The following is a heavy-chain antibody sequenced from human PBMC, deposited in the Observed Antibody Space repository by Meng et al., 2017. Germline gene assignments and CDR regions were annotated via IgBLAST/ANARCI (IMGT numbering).Heavy chain of an antibody. J-gene: IGHJ4*02. CDR1: GYTFAAYW. V-gene: IGHV1-2*06. CDR2: IDPKSDNT. CDR3: ARDEDISAAGYLLGDF. D-gene: IGHD6-13*01. Sequence: QVKLGQSGAEVKKPGASVKVSGKASGYTFAAYWIQWVRQAPGQGLEWMGRIDPKSDNTHYAQKFQGRVTMTRDTSISTAYMELSGLRSDDTAVYYCARDEDISAAGYLLGDFWGQGTLVTVSS.